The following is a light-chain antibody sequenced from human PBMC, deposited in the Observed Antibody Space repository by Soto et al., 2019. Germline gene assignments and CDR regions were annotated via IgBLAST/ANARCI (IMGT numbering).Light chain of an antibody. Sequence: EIVLTQSPGTLSLSPGERATLSCRASQSITSSYLAWYQQEPGQAPRLLIYGASSRATGIPDRFSGSGSGTDFTLTISRLEPEDFAVYYCQQYGSSPWTFGQGTKWISN. CDR2: GAS. J-gene: IGKJ1*01. V-gene: IGKV3-20*01. CDR1: QSITSSY. CDR3: QQYGSSPWT.